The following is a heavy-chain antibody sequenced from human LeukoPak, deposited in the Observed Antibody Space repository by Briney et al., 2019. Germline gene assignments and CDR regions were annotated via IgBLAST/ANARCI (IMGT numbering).Heavy chain of an antibody. J-gene: IGHJ3*02. CDR1: GGSISSSSYY. Sequence: SETLSLTCTVSGGSISSSSYYWGWIRQPPGKGLEWIGSIYYSGSTYYNPSLKSRVTISVDTSKNQFSLKLSSVTAADTAVYYCARQGYIVLMVYAIRFGTFDIWGQGTMVTVSS. D-gene: IGHD2-8*01. V-gene: IGHV4-39*01. CDR2: IYYSGST. CDR3: ARQGYIVLMVYAIRFGTFDI.